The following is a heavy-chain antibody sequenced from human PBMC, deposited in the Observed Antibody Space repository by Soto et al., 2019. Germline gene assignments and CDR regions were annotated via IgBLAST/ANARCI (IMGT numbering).Heavy chain of an antibody. CDR1: GFTFSSYA. V-gene: IGHV3-30-3*01. J-gene: IGHJ1*01. D-gene: IGHD6-13*01. CDR3: ARGRPRGRIAAAGTFAEYFQH. Sequence: QVQLVESGGGVVQPGRSPRLSCAASGFTFSSYAMHWVRQAPGKGLEWVAVISYDGSNKYYADSVKGRFTISRDNSKNTLYLQMNSLRAEDTAVYYCARGRPRGRIAAAGTFAEYFQHWGQGTLVTVSS. CDR2: ISYDGSNK.